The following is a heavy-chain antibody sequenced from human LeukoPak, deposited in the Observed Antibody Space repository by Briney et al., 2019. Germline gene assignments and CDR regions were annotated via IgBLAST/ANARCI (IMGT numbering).Heavy chain of an antibody. CDR3: ARLGDGYNHFDY. J-gene: IGHJ4*02. Sequence: PSETLSLTCTVSGGSISSSSYYWGWIRQPPGKGLEWIGSIYYSGSTYYNPSLKSRVTISVDTSKNQFSLRLSSVTAADTAVYYCARLGDGYNHFDYWGQGTLVTVSS. CDR1: GGSISSSSYY. D-gene: IGHD5-24*01. V-gene: IGHV4-39*01. CDR2: IYYSGST.